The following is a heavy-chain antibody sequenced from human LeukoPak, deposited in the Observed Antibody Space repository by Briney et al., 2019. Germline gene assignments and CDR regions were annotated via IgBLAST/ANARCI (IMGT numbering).Heavy chain of an antibody. V-gene: IGHV1-2*02. CDR3: ARGGTGSGWRQGAFDI. Sequence: GGSLRLSCAASGYTLTGYYMHWVGQAPGQGLEWMGWINPNSGGTNYAQKFQGRVTMTRDTSISTAYMELSRLRSDDTAVYYCARGGTGSGWRQGAFDIWGQGTMVTVSS. CDR1: GYTLTGYY. CDR2: INPNSGGT. D-gene: IGHD6-19*01. J-gene: IGHJ3*02.